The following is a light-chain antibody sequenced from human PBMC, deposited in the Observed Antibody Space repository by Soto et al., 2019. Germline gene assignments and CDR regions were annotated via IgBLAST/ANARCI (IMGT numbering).Light chain of an antibody. J-gene: IGLJ2*01. V-gene: IGLV2-11*01. CDR1: SSDVGGYNY. CDR2: DVS. Sequence: QSALTQPRSVSGSPGQSVTISCTGTSSDVGGYNYVSWYQQHPGKAPKLMIYDVSKRPSGVPHRFSGSKSGNTASLTISGLQDEDEAYYYCSSYAGSYTLVFGGGTKLTVL. CDR3: SSYAGSYTLV.